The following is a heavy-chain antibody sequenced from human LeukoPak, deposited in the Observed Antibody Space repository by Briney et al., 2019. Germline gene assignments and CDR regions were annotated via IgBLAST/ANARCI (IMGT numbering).Heavy chain of an antibody. CDR3: ARQGGDTMVRGVVRDWFDP. Sequence: SETLSLTCAVYGGSFSGYYWSWIRQPPGKGLEWIGEIDHSGSTNYNPSLKSRVTISVDTSKNQFSLKLSSVTAADTAVYYCARQGGDTMVRGVVRDWFDPWGQGTLVTVSS. CDR2: IDHSGST. J-gene: IGHJ5*02. CDR1: GGSFSGYY. D-gene: IGHD3-10*01. V-gene: IGHV4-34*01.